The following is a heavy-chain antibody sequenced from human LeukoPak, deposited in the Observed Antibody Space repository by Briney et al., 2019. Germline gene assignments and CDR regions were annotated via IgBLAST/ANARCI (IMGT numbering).Heavy chain of an antibody. CDR3: TRDSPPPVGGDYVDAFDI. CDR2: IRSKAYGGTT. CDR1: GFTFGDYA. D-gene: IGHD4-17*01. J-gene: IGHJ3*02. V-gene: IGHV3-49*03. Sequence: PGGSLRLSCTASGFTFGDYAMSWFRQAPGKGLGWVGFIRSKAYGGTTEYAASVKGRFTISRDDSKSIAYLQMNSLKTEDTAVYYCTRDSPPPVGGDYVDAFDIWGQGTMVTVSS.